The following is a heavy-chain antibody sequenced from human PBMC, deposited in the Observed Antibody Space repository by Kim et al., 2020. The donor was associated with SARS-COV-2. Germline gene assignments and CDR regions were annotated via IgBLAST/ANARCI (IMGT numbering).Heavy chain of an antibody. CDR3: ANVDIVATGY. CDR1: GGSISSSSYY. J-gene: IGHJ4*02. Sequence: SETLSLTCTVSGGSISSSSYYWGWIRQPPGKGLEWIGSIYYSGSTYYNPSLKSRVTISVDTSKNQFSLKLSSVTAADTAVYYCANVDIVATGYWGQGTLVTVSS. CDR2: IYYSGST. D-gene: IGHD5-12*01. V-gene: IGHV4-39*01.